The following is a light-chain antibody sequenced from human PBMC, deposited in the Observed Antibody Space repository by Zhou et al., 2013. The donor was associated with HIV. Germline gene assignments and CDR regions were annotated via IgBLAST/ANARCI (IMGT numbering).Light chain of an antibody. CDR3: QQYDSSPLT. CDR1: QSISSW. CDR2: KAS. J-gene: IGKJ4*01. V-gene: IGKV1-5*03. Sequence: DIQMTQSPSSLSASVGDRVTITCRASQSISSWLAWYQQKPGAAPRLLIYKASNLQNGVPSRFSGSGSGTDFTLTISRLQADDFATYYCQQYDSSPLTFGGGTKVEI.